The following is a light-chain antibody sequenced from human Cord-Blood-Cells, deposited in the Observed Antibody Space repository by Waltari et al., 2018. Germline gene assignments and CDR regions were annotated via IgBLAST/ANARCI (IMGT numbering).Light chain of an antibody. J-gene: IGKJ1*01. CDR2: DAS. V-gene: IGKV1-39*01. Sequence: DIQMTQSPSSLSASVGDRVTITCRTSQSISSYLNWYQQKPGKAPKLLIYDASSLQIGVPSRFSTSESGKDFTITISSLQPEDFATYDCQQSYSTPRTFGQGTKVEIK. CDR1: QSISSY. CDR3: QQSYSTPRT.